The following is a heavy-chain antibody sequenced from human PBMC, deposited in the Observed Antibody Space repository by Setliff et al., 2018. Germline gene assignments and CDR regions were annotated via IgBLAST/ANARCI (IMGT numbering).Heavy chain of an antibody. D-gene: IGHD2-2*01. J-gene: IGHJ3*01. CDR1: GYSFSDYG. V-gene: IGHV1-18*01. CDR2: ISAYNGKT. CDR3: ARFGGSCSSSSCYVSDL. Sequence: ASVKVSCKASGYSFSDYGISWVRQAPGQGLEWMGWISAYNGKTSYAQKFQGRVTMTTDTSTGTGYMELRSLRSDDTAVYFCARFGGSCSSSSCYVSDLWGQGTMVTVSS.